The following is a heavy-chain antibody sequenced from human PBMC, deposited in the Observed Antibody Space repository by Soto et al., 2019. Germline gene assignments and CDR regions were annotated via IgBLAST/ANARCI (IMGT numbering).Heavy chain of an antibody. CDR1: GYTFTGYY. Sequence: ASVKVSCKASGYTFTGYYMHWVRQAPGQGLEWMGWINPNSGGTNYAQKFQGWVTMTRDTSISTAYMELSRLRSDDTAVYYCARYINYYDSSGYSSYFDYWGQGTLVTVSS. CDR2: INPNSGGT. V-gene: IGHV1-2*04. D-gene: IGHD3-22*01. CDR3: ARYINYYDSSGYSSYFDY. J-gene: IGHJ4*02.